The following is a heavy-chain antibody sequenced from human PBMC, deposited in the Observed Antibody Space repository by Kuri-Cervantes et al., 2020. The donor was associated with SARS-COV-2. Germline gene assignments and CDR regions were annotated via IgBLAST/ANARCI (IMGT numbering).Heavy chain of an antibody. V-gene: IGHV3-30*03. CDR2: ISYDGNNK. CDR3: ARDMTFDEYGDYFYYYMDV. Sequence: GESLKISCAASGFTFSAYYMSWIRQAPGKGLEWVAAISYDGNNKYFADSVRGRFTVSRDNSKNTLYLEMDGLRPEDTAVYYCARDMTFDEYGDYFYYYMDVWGKGTTVTVSS. D-gene: IGHD3-16*01. J-gene: IGHJ6*03. CDR1: GFTFSAYY.